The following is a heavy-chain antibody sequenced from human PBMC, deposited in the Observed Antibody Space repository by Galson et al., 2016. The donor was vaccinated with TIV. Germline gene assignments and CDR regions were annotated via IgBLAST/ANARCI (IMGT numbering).Heavy chain of an antibody. J-gene: IGHJ4*02. CDR2: IYYSRYT. V-gene: IGHV4-39*01. CDR1: GDSISSSRHF. D-gene: IGHD3-16*01. Sequence: ETLSLTCTVSGDSISSSRHFWGWIRHPPGKGLEWIGTIYYSRYTYYTSSLKSRVTVSVDTSRNQISLKVSSVTASDTGVYYCARQEQEMEAPLWDWGQGTMVTVSS. CDR3: ARQEQEMEAPLWD.